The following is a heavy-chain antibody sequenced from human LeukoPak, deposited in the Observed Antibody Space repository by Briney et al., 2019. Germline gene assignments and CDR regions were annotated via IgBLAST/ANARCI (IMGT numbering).Heavy chain of an antibody. CDR2: INHSGST. CDR3: ATSAVQLERGFDY. D-gene: IGHD1-1*01. CDR1: GGSFSGYY. Sequence: SETLSLTCAVYGGSFSGYYWSWIRQPPGKGLEWIGEINHSGSTNYNPSLKSRVTISVDTSKNQFSLKLSSVTAADTAVYYCATSAVQLERGFDYWGQGTLVNVSS. J-gene: IGHJ4*02. V-gene: IGHV4-34*01.